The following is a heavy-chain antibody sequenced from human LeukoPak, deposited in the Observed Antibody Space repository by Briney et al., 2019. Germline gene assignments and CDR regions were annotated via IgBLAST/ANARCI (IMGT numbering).Heavy chain of an antibody. Sequence: GGSLRLSCAASGFTFSDYEINWVRQAPGKGLEWISCISTSGSTTYYADSVKGRFTISRDNAKNPLFLQMNTLTAEDTAVYYCARGALHVFDYWGQGTPVTVSS. CDR1: GFTFSDYE. J-gene: IGHJ4*02. CDR2: ISTSGSTT. V-gene: IGHV3-48*03. CDR3: ARGALHVFDY. D-gene: IGHD3-10*02.